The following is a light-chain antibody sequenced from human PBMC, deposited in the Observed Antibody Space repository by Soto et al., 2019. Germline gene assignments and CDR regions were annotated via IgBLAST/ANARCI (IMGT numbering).Light chain of an antibody. J-gene: IGKJ2*01. Sequence: DFQVTQSPSSLSASVGDRVTITCRASQSDNDYLNWYQQRPGKAPRLLIYAASTLHSGVPSRFSGSGFGTDFSLTITSLQPEDFVTYYCQQSFSPPYIFGQGTKLEIK. V-gene: IGKV1-39*01. CDR3: QQSFSPPYI. CDR1: QSDNDY. CDR2: AAS.